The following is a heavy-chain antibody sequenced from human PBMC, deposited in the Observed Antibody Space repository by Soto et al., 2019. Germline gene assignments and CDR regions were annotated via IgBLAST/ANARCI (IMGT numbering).Heavy chain of an antibody. J-gene: IGHJ4*02. CDR3: AHRPIVGAAI. CDR1: GGSISNSNW. D-gene: IGHD1-26*01. Sequence: QVQLQESGPGLVKPSGTLSLTCGVFGGSISNSNWWTWVRQPPGKGLEWIGEIYHTGSTNYNSSLTSRVTISIDKPNNQFSLKLSSVTAADTAVYDCAHRPIVGAAIWGQGTLVTVSS. CDR2: IYHTGST. V-gene: IGHV4-4*02.